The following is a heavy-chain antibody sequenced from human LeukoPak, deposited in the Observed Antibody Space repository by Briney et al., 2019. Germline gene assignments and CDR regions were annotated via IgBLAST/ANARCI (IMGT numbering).Heavy chain of an antibody. CDR2: ISSSSSYI. J-gene: IGHJ4*02. Sequence: GGSLRLSCAASGFTFSDYYMSWIRQAPGKGLEWVSSISSSSSYIYYADSVKGRFTISRDNAKNSLYLQMNSLRAEDTAVYYCARTNYDFWSGYYTPVPNYFDYWGQGTLVTVSS. CDR1: GFTFSDYY. D-gene: IGHD3-3*01. CDR3: ARTNYDFWSGYYTPVPNYFDY. V-gene: IGHV3-11*06.